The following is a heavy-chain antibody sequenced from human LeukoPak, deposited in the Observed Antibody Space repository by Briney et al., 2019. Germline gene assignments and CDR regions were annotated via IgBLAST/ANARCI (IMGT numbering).Heavy chain of an antibody. CDR1: GGTFSSYA. J-gene: IGHJ6*02. Sequence: SVKVSCKASGGTFSSYAISRVRQAPGQGLEWMGGIIPIFGTANYAQKFQGRVTITADESTSTAYMELSSLRSEDTAVYYCARDLGITIMFTGVHGMDVWGQGTTVTVSS. CDR3: ARDLGITIMFTGVHGMDV. D-gene: IGHD3-9*01. V-gene: IGHV1-69*13. CDR2: IIPIFGTA.